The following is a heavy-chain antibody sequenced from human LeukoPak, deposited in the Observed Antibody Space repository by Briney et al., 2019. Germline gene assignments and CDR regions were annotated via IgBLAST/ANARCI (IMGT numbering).Heavy chain of an antibody. V-gene: IGHV1-46*01. CDR2: INPNDTST. CDR1: GYTFIRYF. J-gene: IGHJ4*02. CDR3: ARDYLPDYDFWSGYPTPFDY. Sequence: GASVKVSCKASGYTFIRYFIHWVRRAPGQGLEWMGTINPNDTSTNYAQKFQGRVFMTRDTVTSTVHMELSSLRSDDTAVYYCARDYLPDYDFWSGYPTPFDYWGRGTLLTVSS. D-gene: IGHD3-3*01.